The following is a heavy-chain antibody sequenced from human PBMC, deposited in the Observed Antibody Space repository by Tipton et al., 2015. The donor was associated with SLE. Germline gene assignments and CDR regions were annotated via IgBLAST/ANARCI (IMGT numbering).Heavy chain of an antibody. J-gene: IGHJ4*02. CDR1: GGSISSHY. CDR3: ATVNYCSGGSCYSGDY. Sequence: TLSLTCTVSGGSISSHYWSWIRQPPGKGLEWIGEINHSGSTNYNPSLKSRVTISVDTSKNQFSLKLSSVTAADTAVYYCATVNYCSGGSCYSGDYWGQGTLVTVPS. V-gene: IGHV4-34*01. CDR2: INHSGST. D-gene: IGHD2-15*01.